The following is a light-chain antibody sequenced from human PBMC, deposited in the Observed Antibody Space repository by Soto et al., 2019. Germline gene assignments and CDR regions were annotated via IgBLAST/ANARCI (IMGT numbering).Light chain of an antibody. CDR3: QSYDSSLSGYV. J-gene: IGLJ1*01. Sequence: QPVLTQPPSVSGAPGQRVTISCTGSSSNIGAGYDVSWYQQLPGTAPKSLIYGNTDRPSGVPDRFSGSKSGTSASLAITGLQAEDEADYYCQSYDSSLSGYVFGTGTKLTVL. CDR1: SSNIGAGYD. CDR2: GNT. V-gene: IGLV1-40*01.